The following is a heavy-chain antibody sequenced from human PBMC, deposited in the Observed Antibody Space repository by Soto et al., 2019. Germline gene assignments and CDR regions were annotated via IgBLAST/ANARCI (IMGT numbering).Heavy chain of an antibody. J-gene: IGHJ5*02. CDR1: GYTFTSYA. Sequence: ASVKVSCKASGYTFTSYAISWVRQAPGQGLEWMGWINAYNGNTNYAQKLQGRVTMTTDTSTSTAYMELRSLRSDDPAVYYCARVACRKACFDPWGQGTRVPVS. V-gene: IGHV1-18*01. CDR3: ARVACRKACFDP. CDR2: INAYNGNT.